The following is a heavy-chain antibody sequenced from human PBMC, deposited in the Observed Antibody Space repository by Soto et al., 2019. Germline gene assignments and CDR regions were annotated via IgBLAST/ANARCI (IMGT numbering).Heavy chain of an antibody. CDR2: ISYDGSNK. J-gene: IGHJ4*02. CDR3: ARGPHFLEWSGPLNLDY. Sequence: PGGSLRLSCAASGFTFSSYAMHWVRQAPGKGLEWVAVISYDGSNKYYADSVKGRFTISRDNSKNTLYLQMNSLRAEDTAVYYCARGPHFLEWSGPLNLDYWGQGTLVNVSS. D-gene: IGHD3-3*01. CDR1: GFTFSSYA. V-gene: IGHV3-30-3*01.